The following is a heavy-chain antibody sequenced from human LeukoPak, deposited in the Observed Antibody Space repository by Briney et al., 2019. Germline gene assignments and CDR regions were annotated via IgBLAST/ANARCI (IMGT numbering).Heavy chain of an antibody. CDR3: ARFTPRLTREKFDY. Sequence: GASVKVSCKAFGYTFTNYDINWVRQAPGQGLEWMGWISACNGNTKYAQKFQGRVTMTTDTSTSTAYMELRSLRSDDTAVYYCARFTPRLTREKFDYWGQGTLVTVSS. V-gene: IGHV1-18*01. CDR1: GYTFTNYD. CDR2: ISACNGNT. D-gene: IGHD2-2*01. J-gene: IGHJ4*02.